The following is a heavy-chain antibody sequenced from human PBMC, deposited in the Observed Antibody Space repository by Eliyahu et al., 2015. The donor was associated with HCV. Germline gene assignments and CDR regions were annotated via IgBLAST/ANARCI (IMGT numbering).Heavy chain of an antibody. CDR2: ITASGGNT. CDR3: AKGVGEGCGYYITF. V-gene: IGHV3-23*01. J-gene: IGHJ4*02. Sequence: EVQLLESGGGLVQPGGSLXXXXAASGFXFXSYAMSWVRQAPGKGLEWVSAITASGGNTYYGDSVKGRFTISRDNSKSTLYLQMNSVRAEDTAVYYCAKGVGEGCGYYITFWGQGTLVTVSS. CDR1: GFXFXSYA. D-gene: IGHD3-22*01.